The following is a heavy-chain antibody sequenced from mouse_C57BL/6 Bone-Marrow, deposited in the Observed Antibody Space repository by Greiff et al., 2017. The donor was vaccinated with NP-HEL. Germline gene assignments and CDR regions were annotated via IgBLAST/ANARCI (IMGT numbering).Heavy chain of an antibody. J-gene: IGHJ3*01. CDR2: ISSGGDYI. CDR1: GFTFSSYA. CDR3: TRTDSNYFAY. Sequence: EVMLVESGEGLVKPGGSLKLSCAASGFTFSSYAMSWVRQTPEKRLEWVAYISSGGDYIYYADTVKGRFTISRDNDRNTLYLQMSSLKSEDTAMYYCTRTDSNYFAYWGQGTLVTVSA. D-gene: IGHD2-5*01. V-gene: IGHV5-9-1*02.